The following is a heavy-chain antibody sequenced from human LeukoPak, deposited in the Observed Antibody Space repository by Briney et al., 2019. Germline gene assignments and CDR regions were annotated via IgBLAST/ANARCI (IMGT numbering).Heavy chain of an antibody. D-gene: IGHD3-10*01. CDR2: INHSGST. CDR1: GGSFSGYY. CDR3: ARGGSITMVRGFFDH. Sequence: SETLSLTCGVYGGSFSGYYWSWIRQPPGKGLEWIGEINHSGSTNYNPSLKSRVTISVDTSKNQFSLKLSSVTAADTAVYYCARGGSITMVRGFFDHWGQGTLVTVSS. J-gene: IGHJ4*02. V-gene: IGHV4-34*01.